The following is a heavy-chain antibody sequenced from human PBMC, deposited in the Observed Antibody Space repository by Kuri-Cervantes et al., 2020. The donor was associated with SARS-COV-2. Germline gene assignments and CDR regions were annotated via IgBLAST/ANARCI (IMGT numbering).Heavy chain of an antibody. J-gene: IGHJ4*02. CDR1: GYSFTSYW. V-gene: IGHV5-51*01. Sequence: GGSLRLSCKGSGYSFTSYWISWARQMPGKGLEWMGIIYPGDSDTRYSPSFQGQVTISADKSISTAYLQWSSLKASDTAMYYCARHRGIAAAGDYWGQGTLVTVSS. CDR2: IYPGDSDT. CDR3: ARHRGIAAAGDY. D-gene: IGHD6-13*01.